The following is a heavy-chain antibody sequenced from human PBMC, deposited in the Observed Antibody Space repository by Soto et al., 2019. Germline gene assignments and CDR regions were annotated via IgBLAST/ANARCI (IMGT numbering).Heavy chain of an antibody. D-gene: IGHD6-6*01. J-gene: IGHJ5*02. V-gene: IGHV3-9*01. Sequence: PGGSLRLSCAASGFTFDDYAMHWVRQAPGKGLEWVSGITWNSGDKTYTGSVKGRFSISRDNAENSLYLHMNSLRPEDTAFYYCARSRGLAGRPLDLWGQGTLVTVSS. CDR2: ITWNSGDK. CDR1: GFTFDDYA. CDR3: ARSRGLAGRPLDL.